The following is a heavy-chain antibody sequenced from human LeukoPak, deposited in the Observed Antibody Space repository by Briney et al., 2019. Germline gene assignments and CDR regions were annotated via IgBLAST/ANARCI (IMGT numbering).Heavy chain of an antibody. CDR2: ISSNGGST. J-gene: IGHJ4*02. Sequence: GGSLRLSCAASGFTFSSYAMRWVRQAPGGGLEYVSAISSNGGSTYYANSVKGRFTISRDNAENSLYLQMNSLRAEDTAVYYCARGGWEFDFWGQGTLVTVSS. D-gene: IGHD1-26*01. CDR1: GFTFSSYA. CDR3: ARGGWEFDF. V-gene: IGHV3-64*01.